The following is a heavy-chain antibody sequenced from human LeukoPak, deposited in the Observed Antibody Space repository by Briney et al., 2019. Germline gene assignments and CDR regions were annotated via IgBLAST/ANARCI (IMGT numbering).Heavy chain of an antibody. CDR3: ATDGGSSGYAFSYAFDI. D-gene: IGHD3-22*01. Sequence: GGSLRLSCVAFGFTFSTCPMYWVRQAPGKGLELVSSINSNGGRTYYADSMKGRFTISRDNSKNTLYLQMDSLRSEDTAVYHCATDGGSSGYAFSYAFDIWGQGTMVTVSS. CDR1: GFTFSTCP. CDR2: INSNGGRT. J-gene: IGHJ3*02. V-gene: IGHV3-64*02.